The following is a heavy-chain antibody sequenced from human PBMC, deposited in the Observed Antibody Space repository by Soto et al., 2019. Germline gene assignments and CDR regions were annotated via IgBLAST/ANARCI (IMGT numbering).Heavy chain of an antibody. J-gene: IGHJ3*02. Sequence: QAQLQESGPGLVKPSQTLSLTCTVSGGSISSGDYYWSWIRQPPGKGLEWIGYIYYSGSTYYNPSLKSRVTISVDTSKNQFSLKLSSVTAADTAVYYCARGYCSSTSCYEYFNAFDIWGQGTMVTVSS. CDR3: ARGYCSSTSCYEYFNAFDI. V-gene: IGHV4-30-4*01. D-gene: IGHD2-2*01. CDR1: GGSISSGDYY. CDR2: IYYSGST.